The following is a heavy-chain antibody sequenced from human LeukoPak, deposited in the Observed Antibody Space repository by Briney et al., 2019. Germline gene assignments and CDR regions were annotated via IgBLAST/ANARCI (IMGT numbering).Heavy chain of an antibody. J-gene: IGHJ4*02. D-gene: IGHD6-13*01. Sequence: PGGSLRLSCADSGFTFSSYAMHWVRQAPGKGLEWVAVISYDGSNKYYADSVKGRFTISRDNSKNTLYLQMNSLRAEDTAVYYCAGEEEAAGPLDYWGQGTLVTVSS. CDR1: GFTFSSYA. CDR2: ISYDGSNK. V-gene: IGHV3-30-3*01. CDR3: AGEEEAAGPLDY.